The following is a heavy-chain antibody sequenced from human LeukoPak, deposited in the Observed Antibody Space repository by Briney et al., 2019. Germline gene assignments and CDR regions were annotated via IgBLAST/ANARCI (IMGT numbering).Heavy chain of an antibody. D-gene: IGHD2-15*01. J-gene: IGHJ4*02. CDR3: AAYIVHGY. Sequence: PGGSLRLSCAASGFTFSSYAMHWVRQAPGKGLGWVAVISYDGSNKYYADSVKGRFTISRDNSKNTLYLQMDSLRAEDTAVYYCAAYIVHGYWGQGTLVTVSS. CDR2: ISYDGSNK. V-gene: IGHV3-30-3*01. CDR1: GFTFSSYA.